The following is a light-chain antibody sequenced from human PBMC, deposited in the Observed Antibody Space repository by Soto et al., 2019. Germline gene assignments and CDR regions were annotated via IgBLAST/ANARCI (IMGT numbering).Light chain of an antibody. CDR1: RDIRTL. CDR3: HQSHSYWT. CDR2: DAS. V-gene: IGKV1-5*01. J-gene: IGKJ1*01. Sequence: DCRVSQSRSTGSASVGDRVSMTFRARRDIRTLLSWFQQKPGKAPQLLIYDASSLESGVPQRFSGSGSGTEFTLTISRLQTDDFSTYYCHQSHSYWTFGQGTKVDIK.